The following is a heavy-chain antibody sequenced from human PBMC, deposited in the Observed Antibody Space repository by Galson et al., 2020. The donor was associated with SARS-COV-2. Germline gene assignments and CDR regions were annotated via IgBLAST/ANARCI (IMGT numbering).Heavy chain of an antibody. J-gene: IGHJ4*02. Sequence: SETLSLTCTVSGGSISSGGYYWSWIRQHPGKGLEWIGYIYYSGSTYYNPSLKSRVTISVDTSKNQFSLKLSSVTAADTAVYYCARGSGGYYDSSGYYSLYFDYWGQGTLVTVSS. CDR1: GGSISSGGYY. V-gene: IGHV4-31*03. CDR2: IYYSGST. D-gene: IGHD3-22*01. CDR3: ARGSGGYYDSSGYYSLYFDY.